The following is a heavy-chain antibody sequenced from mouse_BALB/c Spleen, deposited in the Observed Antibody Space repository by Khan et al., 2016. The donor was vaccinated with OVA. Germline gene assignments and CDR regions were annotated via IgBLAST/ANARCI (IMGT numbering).Heavy chain of an antibody. D-gene: IGHD2-13*01. V-gene: IGHV1-9*01. CDR2: ILPGSGST. Sequence: QIQLVQSGAELMQPGASVTISCKATGYTFSMYWIEWVKQRPGHGLEWIGDILPGSGSTNNNEKFKGKATFTADTSSNTAYMQLSSLTSEDSAVYCCTKGDYNQAMDYWGQGTSVTVSS. CDR1: GYTFSMYW. J-gene: IGHJ4*01. CDR3: TKGDYNQAMDY.